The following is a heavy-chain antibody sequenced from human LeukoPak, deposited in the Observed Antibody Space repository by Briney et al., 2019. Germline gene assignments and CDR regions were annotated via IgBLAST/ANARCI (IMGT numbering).Heavy chain of an antibody. Sequence: GGSLTLSCAGSGLTCSSYAMGWVRQAPGQGLEWVSAISDSGDYTSYADSVRGRFTISRDNSRNTLYLQMISLRPEDTAVYYCAKDTSIGKYCTNGVCSPFDYWGQGTLVTVSS. J-gene: IGHJ4*02. CDR2: ISDSGDYT. V-gene: IGHV3-23*01. CDR1: GLTCSSYA. CDR3: AKDTSIGKYCTNGVCSPFDY. D-gene: IGHD2-8*01.